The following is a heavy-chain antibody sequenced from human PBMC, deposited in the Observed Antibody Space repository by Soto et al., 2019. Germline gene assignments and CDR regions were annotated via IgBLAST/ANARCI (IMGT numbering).Heavy chain of an antibody. J-gene: IGHJ4*02. CDR2: INGDGSGT. Sequence: EVPLVESGGGLVLPGWSLGLPCAASGFTFSGSWMHWFRHAPGKGLGGVPRINGDGSGTSYADFVKGRFTVSRDDAKNTLFLEMNGLRAEDTAVYYCARGIFGSGTANDYWGQGTLVTVSS. CDR3: ARGIFGSGTANDY. V-gene: IGHV3-74*01. CDR1: GFTFSGSW. D-gene: IGHD3-10*01.